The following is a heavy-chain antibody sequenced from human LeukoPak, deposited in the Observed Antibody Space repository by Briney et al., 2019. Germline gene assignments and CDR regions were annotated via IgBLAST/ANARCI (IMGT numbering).Heavy chain of an antibody. CDR1: GFTFSSYW. Sequence: GGSLRLSCAASGFTFSSYWMHWVRQAPGKGLEWVSLISWDGGSTYYADSVKGRFTISRDNSKNSLYLQMNSLRTEDTALYYCAKDSPGNTYYYDSSGSLDYWGQGTLVTVSS. CDR2: ISWDGGST. V-gene: IGHV3-43*01. D-gene: IGHD3-22*01. CDR3: AKDSPGNTYYYDSSGSLDY. J-gene: IGHJ4*02.